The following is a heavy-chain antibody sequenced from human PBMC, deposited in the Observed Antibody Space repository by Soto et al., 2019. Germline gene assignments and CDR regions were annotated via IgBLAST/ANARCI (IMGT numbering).Heavy chain of an antibody. CDR1: GGSISSSTYY. V-gene: IGHV4-39*07. CDR2: IYYSGST. J-gene: IGHJ4*02. Sequence: SETLSLTCTVSGGSISSSTYYWGWIRQPPGKGLEWIGSIYYSGSTYYNPSLKSRATISVDTSKSQFSLKLSSVTAADTAVYYCARWTRWFDYWGQGALVTVSS. CDR3: ARWTRWFDY.